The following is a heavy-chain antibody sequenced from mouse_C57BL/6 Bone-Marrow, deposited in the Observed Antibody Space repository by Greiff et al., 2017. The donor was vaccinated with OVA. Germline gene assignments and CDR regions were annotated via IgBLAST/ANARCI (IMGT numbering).Heavy chain of an antibody. CDR1: GFTFSDYG. CDR3: ARQGSNYFWFAY. J-gene: IGHJ3*01. V-gene: IGHV5-17*01. CDR2: ISSGSSTI. D-gene: IGHD2-5*01. Sequence: EVHLVESGGGLVKPGGSLKLSCAASGFTFSDYGMHWVRQAPEKGLEWVAYISSGSSTIYYADTVKGRFTLSRDNAKNTLFLQMTSLRSEDTAMYYCARQGSNYFWFAYWGQGTLVTVSA.